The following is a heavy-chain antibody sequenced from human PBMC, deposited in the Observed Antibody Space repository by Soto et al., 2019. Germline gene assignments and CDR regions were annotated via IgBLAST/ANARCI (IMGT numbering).Heavy chain of an antibody. CDR3: SSQRYYYDSSGSYYYYGMDV. CDR1: GGSISSSNW. CDR2: IYHRGST. J-gene: IGHJ6*02. Sequence: SETLSLTCAVSGGSISSSNWWSWVRQPPGKGLEWIGEIYHRGSTNYNPYLKSRVTISVDKYKNQLSLKLSSVTAADTSVYYCSSQRYYYDSSGSYYYYGMDVWGQGTTVTVSS. D-gene: IGHD3-22*01. V-gene: IGHV4-4*02.